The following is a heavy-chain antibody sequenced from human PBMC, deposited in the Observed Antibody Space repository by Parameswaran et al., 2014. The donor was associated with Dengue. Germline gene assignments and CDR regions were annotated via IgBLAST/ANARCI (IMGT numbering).Heavy chain of an antibody. J-gene: IGHJ4*02. D-gene: IGHD3-22*01. CDR2: INLGGGT. V-gene: IGHV4-34*01. Sequence: VRQAPGKGLEWIGEINLGGGTNYNPSLKSRVTISRDTSKIQFSLKMRSMTAADTAVYYCARGGYLYWGQGTLVTVSS. CDR3: ARGGYLY.